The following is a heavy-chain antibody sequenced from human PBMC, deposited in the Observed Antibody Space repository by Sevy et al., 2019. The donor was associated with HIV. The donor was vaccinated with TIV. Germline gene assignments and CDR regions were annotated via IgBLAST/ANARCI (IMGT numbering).Heavy chain of an antibody. J-gene: IGHJ4*02. CDR1: GFSFRNYA. D-gene: IGHD5-12*01. CDR2: ISYDASKK. Sequence: GGSLRLSCAASGFSFRNYAMHWVRQAPGKGLKWVTVISYDASKKYYADSVRGRFTISRDNSKSTLYLQMNSLRIEDTAMYFCARNGDSDYAEDFDYWGQGTLVTVSS. CDR3: ARNGDSDYAEDFDY. V-gene: IGHV3-30-3*01.